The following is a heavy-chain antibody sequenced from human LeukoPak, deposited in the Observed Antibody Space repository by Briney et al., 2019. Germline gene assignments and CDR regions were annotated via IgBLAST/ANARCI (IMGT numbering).Heavy chain of an antibody. V-gene: IGHV4-4*02. CDR2: IYHSGST. CDR3: ARAPIELQRIDY. Sequence: SETLSFTCAVSGGSISSSNWWSWVRQPPGKGLEWIGEIYHSGSTNYNPSLESRVTISVDKSKNQFSLKLSSVTAADTAVYYCARAPIELQRIDYWGQGTLVTVSS. CDR1: GGSISSSNW. D-gene: IGHD2-8*01. J-gene: IGHJ4*02.